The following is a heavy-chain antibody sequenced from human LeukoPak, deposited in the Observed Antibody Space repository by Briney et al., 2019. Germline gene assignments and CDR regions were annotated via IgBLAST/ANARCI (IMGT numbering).Heavy chain of an antibody. J-gene: IGHJ4*02. CDR3: AIDFWSGYDRDY. CDR2: IIPIFGTA. Sequence: GASVKVSCKASGGTFSSYAISWVRQAPGQGLEWMGGIIPIFGTANYAQKFQGRVTITADESTSTAYMELSSLRSEDTAVYYCAIDFWSGYDRDYWGQGTLVTVSS. CDR1: GGTFSSYA. D-gene: IGHD3-3*01. V-gene: IGHV1-69*13.